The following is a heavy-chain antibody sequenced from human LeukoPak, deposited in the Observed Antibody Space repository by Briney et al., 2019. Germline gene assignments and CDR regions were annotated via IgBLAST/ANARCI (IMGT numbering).Heavy chain of an antibody. D-gene: IGHD3-22*01. CDR2: ISYDGRNK. CDR3: ARGSVPYYDYGWFDP. J-gene: IGHJ5*02. Sequence: GSLRLSCAASGFTFSTYGLHWVRQAPGKGLEWVALISYDGRNKYHADSVKGRFTISSDNSKNTSYLQMNSLRSEDTAVYYCARGSVPYYDYGWFDPWGQGALVTVSS. CDR1: GFTFSTYG. V-gene: IGHV3-30*03.